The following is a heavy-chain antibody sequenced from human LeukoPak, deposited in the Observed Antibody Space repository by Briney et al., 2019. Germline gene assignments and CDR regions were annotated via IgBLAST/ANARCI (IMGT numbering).Heavy chain of an antibody. V-gene: IGHV3-74*01. D-gene: IGHD3-16*02. CDR2: INSDGSST. J-gene: IGHJ4*02. Sequence: GGSLRLSCAASGFTFSSYWMHWVRQAPGKGLVWVSRINSDGSSTSYADSVKGRFTISRDNAKNTLYLQMNSLRAEDTAVYYCARDLSYDYVWGSYRWNEGFDYWGQGTLVTVSS. CDR1: GFTFSSYW. CDR3: ARDLSYDYVWGSYRWNEGFDY.